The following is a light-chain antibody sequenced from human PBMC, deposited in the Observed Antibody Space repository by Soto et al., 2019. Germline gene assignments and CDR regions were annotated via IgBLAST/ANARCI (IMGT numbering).Light chain of an antibody. CDR3: CSYAGSSTYV. V-gene: IGLV2-23*01. CDR2: EGS. J-gene: IGLJ1*01. Sequence: QSALTQPASVSGSPGQSITISCTGTNSDVGSYNLVSWYQKHPGKAPKLMIYEGSKRPSGVSNRFSGSKSGNTASLTISGLQAEDEADYYCCSYAGSSTYVFGTGTKLTVL. CDR1: NSDVGSYNL.